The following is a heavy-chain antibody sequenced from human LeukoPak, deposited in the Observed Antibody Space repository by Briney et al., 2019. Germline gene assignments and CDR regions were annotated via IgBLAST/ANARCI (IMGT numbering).Heavy chain of an antibody. D-gene: IGHD6-19*01. CDR3: TTSSGWYVCH. V-gene: IGHV3-15*01. J-gene: IGHJ4*02. CDR2: IKSKSDGRKT. Sequence: AGGSLRLSCAASGFTFSNAWMSWVRQAPGKGLEWVGGIKSKSDGRKTDYAAPVQGTFTISRDDSKNTLYLRMNSLRTEDAAVYYCTTSSGWYVCHWGEGTLLTVSS. CDR1: GFTFSNAW.